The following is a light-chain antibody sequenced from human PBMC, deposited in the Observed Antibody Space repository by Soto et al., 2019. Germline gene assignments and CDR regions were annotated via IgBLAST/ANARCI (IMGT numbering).Light chain of an antibody. CDR1: QSVSSY. CDR2: HVS. J-gene: IGKJ4*01. V-gene: IGKV3-11*01. CDR3: QQRSNWLLT. Sequence: EFVLTQSPATLSLSPGERATLSCRASQSVSSYLAWYQQKPGQAPRLLIYHVSNRATGIPARFSGSGSGTDFTLTISSLAPEDFEVYYCQQRSNWLLTFGGGTKVDIK.